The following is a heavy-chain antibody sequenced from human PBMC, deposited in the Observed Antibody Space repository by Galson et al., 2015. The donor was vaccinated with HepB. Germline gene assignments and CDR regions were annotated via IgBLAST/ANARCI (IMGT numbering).Heavy chain of an antibody. D-gene: IGHD2-2*02. Sequence: ETLSLTCAVYGGSSSDYYWTWIRQPPGKGLEWIGEINHSGSTNYNPSLKSRVTILLDTSKNQFSLRLSSVTAADTAVYYCATAYCSSTSCYISAFDVWGQGTMVTVSS. V-gene: IGHV4-34*01. J-gene: IGHJ3*01. CDR3: ATAYCSSTSCYISAFDV. CDR2: INHSGST. CDR1: GGSSSDYY.